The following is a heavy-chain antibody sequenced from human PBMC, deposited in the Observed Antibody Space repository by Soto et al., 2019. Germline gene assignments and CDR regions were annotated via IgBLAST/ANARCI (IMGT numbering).Heavy chain of an antibody. CDR3: AIDYYDSSGYYY. J-gene: IGHJ4*02. V-gene: IGHV3-30*03. CDR2: ISYDGSNK. Sequence: QAGGSLRLSCAASGFTFSSYGMHWVRQAPGKGLEWVAVISYDGSNKYYADSVKGRFTISRDNSKNTLYLQMNSLRAEDTAVYYCAIDYYDSSGYYYWGQGTLVTSPQ. CDR1: GFTFSSYG. D-gene: IGHD3-22*01.